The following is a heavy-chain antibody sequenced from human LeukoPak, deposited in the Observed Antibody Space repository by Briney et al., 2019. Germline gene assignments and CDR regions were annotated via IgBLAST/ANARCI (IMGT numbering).Heavy chain of an antibody. Sequence: PSETLSLTCTVSGGSISSGGYCWSWIRQHPGKGLEWIGYIYYSGSTYYNPSLKSRVTISVDTSKNQFSLKLSSVTAADTAVYYCARDLGYFDYWGQGTLVTVSS. D-gene: IGHD6-13*01. CDR3: ARDLGYFDY. CDR2: IYYSGST. J-gene: IGHJ4*02. CDR1: GGSISSGGYC. V-gene: IGHV4-31*03.